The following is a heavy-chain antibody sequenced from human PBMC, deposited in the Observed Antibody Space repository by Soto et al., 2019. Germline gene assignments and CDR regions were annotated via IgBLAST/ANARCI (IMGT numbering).Heavy chain of an antibody. Sequence: QVQLVESGGGVVQPGRSLRLSCAASGFTVSRYAIHWVRQAPGKWLEWVAVDSNEDNNKYYTDSVKGRFTVSRDNSKNTVYLQMNSLRVEDTAVYYCARELILVTDFDYWGQGTLVTVSS. CDR3: ARELILVTDFDY. D-gene: IGHD2-21*02. CDR1: GFTVSRYA. J-gene: IGHJ4*02. CDR2: DSNEDNNK. V-gene: IGHV3-30-3*01.